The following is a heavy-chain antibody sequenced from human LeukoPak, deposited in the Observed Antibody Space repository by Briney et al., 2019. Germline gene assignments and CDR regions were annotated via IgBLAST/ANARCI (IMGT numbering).Heavy chain of an antibody. Sequence: GGSLRLSCAASGFTFSSYWMSWVRQAPGKGLEWVANIKQDGSEEYYVDSVKGRFTISRDNAKNSLYLQMNSLRAEDTAVYYCARDSAGLRDFWSGYYGGLDEPNFDYWGQGTLVTVSS. CDR2: IKQDGSEE. CDR3: ARDSAGLRDFWSGYYGGLDEPNFDY. CDR1: GFTFSSYW. D-gene: IGHD3-3*01. V-gene: IGHV3-7*01. J-gene: IGHJ4*02.